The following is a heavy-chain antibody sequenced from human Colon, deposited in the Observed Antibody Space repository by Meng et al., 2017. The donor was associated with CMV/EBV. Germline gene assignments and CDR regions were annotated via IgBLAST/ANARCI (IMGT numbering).Heavy chain of an antibody. CDR3: AKTLRAAVADCLDS. D-gene: IGHD6-19*01. CDR2: IHHPGSS. V-gene: IGHV4-4*02. J-gene: IGHJ4*02. Sequence: VSGGSIISNTWWSCVRQPPGTGLEWIGEIHHPGSSSYSPSLESRVTISVDKSNNQFSLKLSSVTAADTAVYYCAKTLRAAVADCLDSWGPGTLVTVSS. CDR1: GGSIISNTW.